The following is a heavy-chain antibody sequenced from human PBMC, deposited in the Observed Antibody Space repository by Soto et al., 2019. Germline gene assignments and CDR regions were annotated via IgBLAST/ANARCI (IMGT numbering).Heavy chain of an antibody. Sequence: LLQSGAEVKKPGASVQLSCKASGYTFTNYYMHWVRQAPGQGLEWMGLINPSGGRTGYAQKFQGRVTMTSDTSTTTVYMEVSSLRSEDTAVYYCARDHRKSEDDYGDYVDDAFDIWGQGTVVTVSS. CDR3: ARDHRKSEDDYGDYVDDAFDI. J-gene: IGHJ3*02. V-gene: IGHV1-46*03. CDR2: INPSGGRT. D-gene: IGHD4-17*01. CDR1: GYTFTNYY.